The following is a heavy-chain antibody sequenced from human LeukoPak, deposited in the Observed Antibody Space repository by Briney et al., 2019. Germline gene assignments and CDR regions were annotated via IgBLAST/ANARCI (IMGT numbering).Heavy chain of an antibody. D-gene: IGHD3-22*01. J-gene: IGHJ4*02. V-gene: IGHV3-48*04. Sequence: PGGSLRPSCAASGFTFSNYSIDWVRQAPGKGLEWLSYISSSSSTIYYADSVKGRFTISRDNAKNSVYLQMNSLRAEDTAVYYCARVWSSGYTKDYWGQGTLVTVSS. CDR1: GFTFSNYS. CDR2: ISSSSSTI. CDR3: ARVWSSGYTKDY.